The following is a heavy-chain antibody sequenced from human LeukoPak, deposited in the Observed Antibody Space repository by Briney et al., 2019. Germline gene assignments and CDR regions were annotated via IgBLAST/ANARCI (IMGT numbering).Heavy chain of an antibody. Sequence: PSETLSLTCTVSGGSISSSSYYWGWIRQPPGKGLEWIGSIYYSGSTYYNPSLKSRVTISVDTSKNQFSLKLSSVTAADTAVYYCARDGGPVTSFDYWGQGTLVTVSS. D-gene: IGHD4-17*01. V-gene: IGHV4-39*07. CDR1: GGSISSSSYY. CDR3: ARDGGPVTSFDY. J-gene: IGHJ4*02. CDR2: IYYSGST.